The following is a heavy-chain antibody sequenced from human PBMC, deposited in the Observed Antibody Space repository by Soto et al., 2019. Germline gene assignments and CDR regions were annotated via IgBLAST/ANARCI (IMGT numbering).Heavy chain of an antibody. Sequence: GGSLRLSCAASGLTFSSHAMTWVRQAPGKGLEWVAAICSIGANTYYGDSVKGRFTVSRDNSRNTLHLQMSSLRAEDTAIYYCARLRSYGSGSFSESWGQGTLVTVSS. CDR1: GLTFSSHA. CDR2: ICSIGANT. CDR3: ARLRSYGSGSFSES. V-gene: IGHV3-23*02. J-gene: IGHJ5*02. D-gene: IGHD3-10*01.